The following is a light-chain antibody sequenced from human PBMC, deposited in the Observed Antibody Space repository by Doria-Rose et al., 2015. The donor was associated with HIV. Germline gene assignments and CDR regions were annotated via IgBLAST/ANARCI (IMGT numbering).Light chain of an antibody. J-gene: IGKJ1*01. V-gene: IGKV3-15*01. CDR3: QQYNNWPPET. CDR2: GAS. CDR1: QSVSSN. Sequence: EIVMTQAPATLSVSPGERAPLSCRARQSVSSNLAWYQQKPGQAPRLLIYGASTRATGIPARFSGSGSGTEFTLTISSLQPEDFAVYYRQQYNNWPPETFGQGTKVEIK.